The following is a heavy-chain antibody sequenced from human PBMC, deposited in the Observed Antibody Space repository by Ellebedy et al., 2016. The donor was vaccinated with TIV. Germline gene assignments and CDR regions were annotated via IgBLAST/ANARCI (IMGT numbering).Heavy chain of an antibody. CDR1: GGSFSGYY. D-gene: IGHD1-1*01. Sequence: SETLSLTXAVYGGSFSGYYWSWIRQPPGKGLEWIGEINHSGSTNYNPSLKSRVTISVDTSKNQFSLKLSSVTAADTAVYYCARGEGDNWNYYYYYMDVWGKGTTVTVSS. V-gene: IGHV4-34*01. CDR2: INHSGST. J-gene: IGHJ6*03. CDR3: ARGEGDNWNYYYYYMDV.